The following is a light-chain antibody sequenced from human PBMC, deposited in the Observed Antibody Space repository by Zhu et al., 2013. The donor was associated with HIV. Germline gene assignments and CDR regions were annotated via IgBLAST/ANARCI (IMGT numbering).Light chain of an antibody. CDR2: AAT. J-gene: IGKJ2*01. Sequence: DIQMTQSPSSLSASVGDRVTISCRASQRISSYLNWYQQKPGKAPKLLFYAATSLQSGVPSRFSGSGSGTDFTLTISSLQPDDFATYYCQQYASNLYNFGQGTKLEIK. CDR3: QQYASNLYN. CDR1: QRISSY. V-gene: IGKV1-39*01.